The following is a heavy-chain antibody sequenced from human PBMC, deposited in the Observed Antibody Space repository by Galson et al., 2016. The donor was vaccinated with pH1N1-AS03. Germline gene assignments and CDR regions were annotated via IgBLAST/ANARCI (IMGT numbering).Heavy chain of an antibody. D-gene: IGHD2-21*02. Sequence: SLRLSCAASGFTFDDYGMTWVRQRPGKGLEWVSGINWDGGSTGYGDSVKGRFTISRDNAKKALYLQMNSLKTEDTAVYYCSTGLLWLDFFEFWGPGTLVTVSS. CDR1: GFTFDDYG. J-gene: IGHJ4*02. CDR3: STGLLWLDFFEF. V-gene: IGHV3-20*04. CDR2: INWDGGST.